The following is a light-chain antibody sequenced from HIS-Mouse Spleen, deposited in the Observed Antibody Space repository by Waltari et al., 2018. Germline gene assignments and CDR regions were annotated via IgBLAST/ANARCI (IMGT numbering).Light chain of an antibody. J-gene: IGLJ3*02. CDR3: CSYAGSSTWV. CDR1: SSDVGIYNL. Sequence: QSALTQPASVSGSPGQSITISCTVTSSDVGIYNLFSWYQQHPGKAPKLMIYEGSKRPSGVSNRFSGSKSGNTASLTISGLQAEDEADYYCCSYAGSSTWVFGGGTKLTVL. CDR2: EGS. V-gene: IGLV2-23*01.